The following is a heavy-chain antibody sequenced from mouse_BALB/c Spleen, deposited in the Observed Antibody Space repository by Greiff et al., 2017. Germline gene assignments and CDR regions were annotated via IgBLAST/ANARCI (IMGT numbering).Heavy chain of an antibody. Sequence: VQLQQTGPELVKPGASVKISCKASGYSFTDYIMLWVKQSHGKSLEWIGNINPYYGSTSYNLKFKGKATLTVDKSSSTAYMQLNSLTSEDSAVYYCARKYRYDVVDYWGQGTTLTVSS. CDR2: INPYYGST. D-gene: IGHD2-14*01. CDR1: GYSFTDYI. J-gene: IGHJ2*01. V-gene: IGHV1-39*01. CDR3: ARKYRYDVVDY.